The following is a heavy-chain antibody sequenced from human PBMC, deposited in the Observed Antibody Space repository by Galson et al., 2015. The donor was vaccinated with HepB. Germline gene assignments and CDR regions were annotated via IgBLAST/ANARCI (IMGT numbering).Heavy chain of an antibody. D-gene: IGHD3-22*01. CDR2: INAGNGNT. V-gene: IGHV1-3*01. Sequence: SVKVSCKASGYTFTSYAMHWVRQAPGQRLEWMGWINAGNGNTKYSQKFQGRVTITRDTSASTAYMELSSLRSEDTAVYYCAREAQDDGDYYDSSGSHGFDYWGQGTLVTVSS. CDR1: GYTFTSYA. J-gene: IGHJ4*02. CDR3: AREAQDDGDYYDSSGSHGFDY.